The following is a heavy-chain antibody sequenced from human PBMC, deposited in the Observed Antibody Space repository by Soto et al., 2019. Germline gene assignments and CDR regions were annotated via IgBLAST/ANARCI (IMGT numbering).Heavy chain of an antibody. CDR1: GGTFSSYT. D-gene: IGHD4-17*01. CDR2: IIPILGIA. Sequence: QVQLVQSGAEVKKPGSSVKVSCKASGGTFSSYTINWVRQAPGQGLEWMGRIIPILGIANYAQKFQGRVTITADKTTITASMELSSLRSEDTAVYYCARHYGDYNGGYWGQGTLVTVSS. CDR3: ARHYGDYNGGY. V-gene: IGHV1-69*02. J-gene: IGHJ4*02.